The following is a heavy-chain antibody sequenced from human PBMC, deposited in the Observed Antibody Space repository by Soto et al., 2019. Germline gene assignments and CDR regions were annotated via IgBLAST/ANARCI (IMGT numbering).Heavy chain of an antibody. CDR1: GYTFTSYY. J-gene: IGHJ6*02. CDR2: INPSGGST. V-gene: IGHV1-46*01. Sequence: ASVKVSCKASGYTFTSYYMHWVRQAPGQGLEWMGIINPSGGSTSYAQKFQGRVTMTRDTSTSTVYMELSSLRSEDTAVYYCARGYYSGYDWFPSYYYGMDVWGQGTTVTVS. CDR3: ARGYYSGYDWFPSYYYGMDV. D-gene: IGHD5-12*01.